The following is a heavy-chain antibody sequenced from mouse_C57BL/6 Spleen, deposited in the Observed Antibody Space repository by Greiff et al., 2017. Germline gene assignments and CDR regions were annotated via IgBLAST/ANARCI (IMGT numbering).Heavy chain of an antibody. CDR3: ARDSLYDYAWFAY. V-gene: IGHV3-6*01. J-gene: IGHJ3*01. CDR2: ISYDGSN. D-gene: IGHD2-4*01. Sequence: EVKVEESGPGLVKPSQSLSLTCSVTGYSITSGYYWNWIRQFPGNKLEWMGYISYDGSNNYNPSLKNRISITRDTSKNQFFLKLNSVTTEDTATYYCARDSLYDYAWFAYWGQGTLVTVSA. CDR1: GYSITSGYY.